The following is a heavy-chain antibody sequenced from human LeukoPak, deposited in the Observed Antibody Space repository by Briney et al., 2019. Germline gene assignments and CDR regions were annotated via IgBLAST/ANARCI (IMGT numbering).Heavy chain of an antibody. CDR1: GGSFSGYY. CDR2: INHSGST. V-gene: IGHV4-34*01. Sequence: KPSETLSLTCAVYGGSFSGYYWSWIRQPPGKGLEWIGEINHSGSTNYNPSLKSRVTISVDTSKNQFSLKLSSVTAADTAVYYCARRMRSPYYYGSGSYYFDYWGQGTLVTVSS. D-gene: IGHD3-10*01. J-gene: IGHJ4*02. CDR3: ARRMRSPYYYGSGSYYFDY.